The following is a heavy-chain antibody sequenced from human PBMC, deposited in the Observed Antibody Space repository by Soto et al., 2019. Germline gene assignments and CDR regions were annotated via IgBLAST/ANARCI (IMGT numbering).Heavy chain of an antibody. V-gene: IGHV3-23*01. CDR1: GFTFSSYA. Sequence: GGSLRLSCAASGFTFSSYAMSWVRQAPGKGLEWVSAISGSGGGRNYADSVKGRFTVSRDNSKNTLYLQMNSLRAEDTAVYYCAKDGLYESSGPPYWGQGTLVTVSS. CDR3: AKDGLYESSGPPY. D-gene: IGHD3-22*01. J-gene: IGHJ4*02. CDR2: ISGSGGGR.